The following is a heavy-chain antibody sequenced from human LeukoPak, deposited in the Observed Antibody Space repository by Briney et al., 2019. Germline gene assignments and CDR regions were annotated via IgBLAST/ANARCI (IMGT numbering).Heavy chain of an antibody. Sequence: ASLKVSCKSSGDTFTGYYMHWVRQAPGQGLEWMGWINPKSGGTKYAQKFQGRVTVTRDTSISTAYMELSRLRSDDTAVYYCARSPSNYYPYFFDYWGQGTLVIVSS. CDR1: GDTFTGYY. J-gene: IGHJ4*02. CDR3: ARSPSNYYPYFFDY. V-gene: IGHV1-2*02. CDR2: INPKSGGT. D-gene: IGHD3-10*01.